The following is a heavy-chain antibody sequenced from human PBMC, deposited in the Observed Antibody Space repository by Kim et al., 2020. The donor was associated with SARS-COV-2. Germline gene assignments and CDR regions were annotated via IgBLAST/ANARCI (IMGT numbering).Heavy chain of an antibody. D-gene: IGHD2-8*01. CDR1: GSTFTTYG. CDR3: ATDDDLRVSLTPKDISFDF. Sequence: ASVKVSCKASGSTFTTYGITWIRQAPGQGPEWMGWISNYNDKINYAQRFQGRLIMTTDTVTNTAYMELKSLTSDDTAVYYCATDDDLRVSLTPKDISFDFWGQGTLVTVSS. V-gene: IGHV1-18*04. J-gene: IGHJ4*02. CDR2: ISNYNDKI.